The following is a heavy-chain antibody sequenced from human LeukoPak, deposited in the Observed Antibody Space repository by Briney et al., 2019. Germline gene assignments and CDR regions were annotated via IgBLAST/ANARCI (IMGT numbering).Heavy chain of an antibody. J-gene: IGHJ5*02. CDR2: INPNSGGT. V-gene: IGHV1-2*02. CDR3: ARECPPGLTAMVEEGWFDP. D-gene: IGHD5-18*01. CDR1: GYTFTGYY. Sequence: GASVKVSCKASGYTFTGYYMHWVRQAPGQGLEWMGWINPNSGGTNYAQKFQGRVTMTRDTSISTAYMELSRLRSDDTAVYYCARECPPGLTAMVEEGWFDPWGQGTLVTVSS.